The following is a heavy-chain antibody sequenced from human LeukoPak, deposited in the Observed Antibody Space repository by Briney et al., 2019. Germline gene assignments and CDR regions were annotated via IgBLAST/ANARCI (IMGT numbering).Heavy chain of an antibody. CDR1: GGSISGYY. V-gene: IGHV4-59*01. Sequence: KPSETLSLTCTVSGGSISGYYWSWIRQPPGKGLEWIGYIYYSGSTNYNPSLKSRVTISVDTSKNQFSLKLSSVTAADTAVYYCARHAYYDFWSGYSPFDYWGQGTLVTVSS. CDR2: IYYSGST. J-gene: IGHJ4*02. D-gene: IGHD3-3*01. CDR3: ARHAYYDFWSGYSPFDY.